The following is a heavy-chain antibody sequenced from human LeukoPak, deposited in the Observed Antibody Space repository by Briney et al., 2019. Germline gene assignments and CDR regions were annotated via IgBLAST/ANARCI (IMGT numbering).Heavy chain of an antibody. Sequence: GGSLRLSCVVSGMTFDRHGMHWVRQPPGKGLEWLAFIKYDGSRTDYEDSVQGRFTVSRDNSKNTLYLEMNSLRAEDTAIYYCVKDTIFTVDPFDYWGQGTLVTVSS. CDR1: GMTFDRHG. CDR3: VKDTIFTVDPFDY. V-gene: IGHV3-30*02. J-gene: IGHJ4*02. D-gene: IGHD3-3*01. CDR2: IKYDGSRT.